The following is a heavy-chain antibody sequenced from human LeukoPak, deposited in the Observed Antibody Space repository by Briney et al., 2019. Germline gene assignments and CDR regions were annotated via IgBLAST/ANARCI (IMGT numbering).Heavy chain of an antibody. CDR2: IKQSGSEK. D-gene: IGHD5-18*01. J-gene: IGHJ4*02. Sequence: PGGSLTLSCAASGFTFSSYWMTWVRQAPGKGLEWVANIKQSGSEKYYVDSVKGRFTISRDNAESSLFLQMNSLRADDTAVYFCARTGVDIAVGHYNDYWGQGTLVTVSS. CDR1: GFTFSSYW. V-gene: IGHV3-7*01. CDR3: ARTGVDIAVGHYNDY.